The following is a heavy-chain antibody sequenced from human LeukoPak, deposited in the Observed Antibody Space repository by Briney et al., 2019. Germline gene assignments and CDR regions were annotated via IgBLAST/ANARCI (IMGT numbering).Heavy chain of an antibody. CDR1: GGSVSSGGYY. D-gene: IGHD3-22*01. Sequence: PSETLSLTCTVSGGSVSSGGYYWSWIRQPPGKGLEWIGYIYYSGSTNYNPSLKSRVTISVDTSKNQFSLKLSSVTAADTAVYYCARDVSGHFDSNGSFEYWGQGTLVTVSS. V-gene: IGHV4-61*08. CDR3: ARDVSGHFDSNGSFEY. J-gene: IGHJ4*02. CDR2: IYYSGST.